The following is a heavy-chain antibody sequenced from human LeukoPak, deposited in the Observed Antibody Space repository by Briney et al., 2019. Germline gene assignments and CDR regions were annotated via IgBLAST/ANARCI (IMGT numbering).Heavy chain of an antibody. Sequence: PSETLSLICAVSGVSISSYYWSWIRQPPGKGLEWIGYISTSGSTNYNPSLKGRVTMSVDTSKNQFSLKLNSVTAADTAVYYCTHGSNFFDPWGQGTLVTVSS. CDR3: THGSNFFDP. J-gene: IGHJ5*02. V-gene: IGHV4-4*09. CDR2: ISTSGST. CDR1: GVSISSYY. D-gene: IGHD4-11*01.